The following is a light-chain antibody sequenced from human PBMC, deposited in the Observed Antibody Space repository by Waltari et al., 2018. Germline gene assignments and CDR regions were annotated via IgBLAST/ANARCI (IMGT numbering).Light chain of an antibody. CDR1: SRDVGGYNY. CDR2: EVT. J-gene: IGLJ1*01. Sequence: QSALTQPPSASASPGQSVTISCTGTSRDVGGYNYVPWYQQHPGKAPKLMIYEVTKRPSGVPDRFSGSKSGNTASLTVSGLQAEDEADYYCSSYGGSTLSVFGSGTRVTVL. CDR3: SSYGGSTLSV. V-gene: IGLV2-8*01.